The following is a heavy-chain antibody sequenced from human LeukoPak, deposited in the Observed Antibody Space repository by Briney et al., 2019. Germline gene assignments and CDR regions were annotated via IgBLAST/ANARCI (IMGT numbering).Heavy chain of an antibody. CDR3: ATRPSITMIVQYDY. CDR1: GYTLTELS. J-gene: IGHJ4*02. V-gene: IGHV1-24*01. CDR2: FDPEDGET. D-gene: IGHD3-22*01. Sequence: GASVKVSCKVSGYTLTELSIHWVRQAPGKGLEWMGGFDPEDGETIYAQKFQGRVTMTEDTSTDTAYMELSSLRSEDTAVYYCATRPSITMIVQYDYWGQGTLVTVSS.